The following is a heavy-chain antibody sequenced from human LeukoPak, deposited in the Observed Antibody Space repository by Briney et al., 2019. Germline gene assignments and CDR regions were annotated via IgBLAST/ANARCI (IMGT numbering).Heavy chain of an antibody. CDR2: ISSNGGST. CDR1: GFTFNSYT. CDR3: VKVGPGFFDY. Sequence: PGGSLRLSCSASGFTFNSYTMHWVRQAPGKGLEYVSDISSNGGSTYYADSVRGRFTISRDNSKNTLYLQMSSLRAEDTAVYYCVKVGPGFFDYWGQGTLVTVSS. J-gene: IGHJ4*02. V-gene: IGHV3-64D*09.